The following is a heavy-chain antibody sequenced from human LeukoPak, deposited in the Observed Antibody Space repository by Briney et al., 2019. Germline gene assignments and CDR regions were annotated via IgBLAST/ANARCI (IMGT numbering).Heavy chain of an antibody. D-gene: IGHD3-3*01. V-gene: IGHV4-39*07. CDR2: IYYSGST. CDR3: VGSTDDFWSGYYLDYFDY. CDR1: GGSISSSSYY. J-gene: IGHJ4*02. Sequence: PSETLSLTCTVSGGSISSSSYYWGWIRQPPGKGLEWIGSIYYSGSTYYNPSLKSRVTISVDTSKNQFSLKLSSVTAADTAVYYCVGSTDDFWSGYYLDYFDYWGQGTLVTVSS.